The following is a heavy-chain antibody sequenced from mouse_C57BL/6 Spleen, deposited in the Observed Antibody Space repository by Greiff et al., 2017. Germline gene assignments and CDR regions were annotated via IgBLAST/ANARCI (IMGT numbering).Heavy chain of an antibody. CDR2: IWRGGST. Sequence: VQLQQSGPGLVQPSQSLSITCTVSGFSLTSYGVHWVRQSPGKGLEWLGVIWRGGSTDYNAAFMSRLSITKDNSKSQVFFKMNSLQADDTAIYYCAKNYYGNLYYFDYWGQGTTLTVSS. D-gene: IGHD2-1*01. V-gene: IGHV2-5*01. J-gene: IGHJ2*01. CDR3: AKNYYGNLYYFDY. CDR1: GFSLTSYG.